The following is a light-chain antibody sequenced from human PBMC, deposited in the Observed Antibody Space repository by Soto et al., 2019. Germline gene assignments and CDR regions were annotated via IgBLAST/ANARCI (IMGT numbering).Light chain of an antibody. CDR3: HQYDNWPKT. CDR1: QSVSSN. CDR2: GAS. Sequence: EVVVTQSPATLSVSPGERATLSCRASQSVSSNLAWYQQKPGQAPRLLIYGASTRATGIPARFSGSGSGTEFTRTISSLQSEDFAVYYCHQYDNWPKTFGQGTRLEIK. V-gene: IGKV3-15*01. J-gene: IGKJ5*01.